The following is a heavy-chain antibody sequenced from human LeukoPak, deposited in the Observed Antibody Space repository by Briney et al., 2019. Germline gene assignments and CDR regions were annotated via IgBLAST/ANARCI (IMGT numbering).Heavy chain of an antibody. CDR1: GGSFSGYY. CDR2: INHSGST. D-gene: IGHD3-22*01. V-gene: IGHV4-34*01. Sequence: SETLSLTCAVYGGSFSGYYWSWIRQPPGKGLEWIGEINHSGSTNYNPSLKSRVTTSVDTSKNQFSLKLSSVTAADTAVYYCARLTHYYDSSGYYYWGQGTLVTVSS. CDR3: ARLTHYYDSSGYYY. J-gene: IGHJ4*02.